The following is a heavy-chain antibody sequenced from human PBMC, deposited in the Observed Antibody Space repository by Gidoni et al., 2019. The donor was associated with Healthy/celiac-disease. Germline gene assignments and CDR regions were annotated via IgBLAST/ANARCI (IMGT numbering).Heavy chain of an antibody. V-gene: IGHV3-23*01. CDR3: AKDAYGDNWFDP. J-gene: IGHJ5*02. CDR2: ISGSGGST. D-gene: IGHD4-17*01. Sequence: EVQLLESGGGLVQPGGSLRLSCAASGFPFSSYAMSWVRQAPGKGLEWVSAISGSGGSTYYADSVKGRFTISRDNSKNTLYLQMNSRRAEDTAVYYCAKDAYGDNWFDPWGQGTLVTVSS. CDR1: GFPFSSYA.